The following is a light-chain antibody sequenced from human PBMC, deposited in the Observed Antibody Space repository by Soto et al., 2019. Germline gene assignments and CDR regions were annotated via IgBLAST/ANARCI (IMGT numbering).Light chain of an antibody. CDR1: SSNIGSNI. V-gene: IGLV1-44*01. Sequence: QSALAQPASASGTPGQRVSITCSGSSSNIGSNIVNWYQQLPGRAPKLLIYRTNQRPSGVPDRFSASKSGTSASLAISGLQSEDEADYYCEAWDDSLIGVLFGGGTKLTVL. CDR2: RTN. CDR3: EAWDDSLIGVL. J-gene: IGLJ2*01.